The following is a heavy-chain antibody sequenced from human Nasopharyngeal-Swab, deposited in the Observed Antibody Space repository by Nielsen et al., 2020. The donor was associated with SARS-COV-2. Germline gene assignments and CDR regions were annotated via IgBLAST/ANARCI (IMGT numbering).Heavy chain of an antibody. Sequence: SETLSLTCTVSGGSISSSSYYWGWIRQPPGKGLEWIGSIYYSGSTYYNPSLKSRVTISVDTSKNQFSLKLSSVTAADTAVYYCARERYSSSWYFDYWGQGTLVTVSS. CDR2: IYYSGST. CDR1: GGSISSSSYY. J-gene: IGHJ4*02. D-gene: IGHD6-13*01. V-gene: IGHV4-39*02. CDR3: ARERYSSSWYFDY.